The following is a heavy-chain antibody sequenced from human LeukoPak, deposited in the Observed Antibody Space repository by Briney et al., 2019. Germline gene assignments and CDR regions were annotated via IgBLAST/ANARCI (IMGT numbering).Heavy chain of an antibody. CDR1: GFTFSTYA. CDR3: AKGSLTAYYTFDF. D-gene: IGHD3-9*01. CDR2: ISASGDNT. V-gene: IGHV3-23*01. J-gene: IGHJ4*02. Sequence: GGSLRLSCATSGFTFSTYATSWVRQAPGKGLEWVSSISASGDNTYYADSVRGRFTISRDRSENTLYLQMNSLRAEGTAVYFCAKGSLTAYYTFDFWGQGTLVTVSS.